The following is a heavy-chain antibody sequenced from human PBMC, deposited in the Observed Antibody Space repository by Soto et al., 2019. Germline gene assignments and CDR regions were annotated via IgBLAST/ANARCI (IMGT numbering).Heavy chain of an antibody. J-gene: IGHJ4*02. V-gene: IGHV4-59*01. CDR2: IYYSGST. D-gene: IGHD2-15*01. CDR1: GGSISSYY. CDR3: ARGDCSGGSCYLGKLDY. Sequence: SETLSLTCTVSGGSISSYYWSWIRQPPGKGLEWIGYIYYSGSTNYNPSLKSRVTISVDTSKNQFSLKLSSVTAADTAVYYCARGDCSGGSCYLGKLDYWGQGTLVTVSS.